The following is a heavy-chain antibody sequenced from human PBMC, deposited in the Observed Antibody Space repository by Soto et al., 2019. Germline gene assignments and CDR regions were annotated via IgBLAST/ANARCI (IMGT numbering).Heavy chain of an antibody. CDR3: ARLAPPIDY. CDR2: ISTSGSTI. CDR1: GFTFSDYY. J-gene: IGHJ4*02. Sequence: QVQLVESGGGLVKPGGSLRLSCAASGFTFSDYYMSWLRQAPGKGLEWVSYISTSGSTIYYADAVKGRFTISRDNAKKSRYLPMKGLRDEDTAVYYWARLAPPIDYWGQGTLVTVSS. V-gene: IGHV3-11*01. D-gene: IGHD5-12*01.